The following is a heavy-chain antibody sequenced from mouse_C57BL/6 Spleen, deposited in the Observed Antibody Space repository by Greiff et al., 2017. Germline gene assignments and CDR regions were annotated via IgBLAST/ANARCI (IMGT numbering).Heavy chain of an antibody. Sequence: EVQLVESGGGLVKPGGSLKLSCAASGFTFSDYGMHWVRQAPEQGLEWVAYISSGSSTIYYADTVKGRFTISRDNAKNTLFLQMTSLWSEDTAMXYCARDYGSPFAYWGQGTLVTVSA. CDR3: ARDYGSPFAY. V-gene: IGHV5-17*01. CDR1: GFTFSDYG. D-gene: IGHD1-1*01. J-gene: IGHJ3*01. CDR2: ISSGSSTI.